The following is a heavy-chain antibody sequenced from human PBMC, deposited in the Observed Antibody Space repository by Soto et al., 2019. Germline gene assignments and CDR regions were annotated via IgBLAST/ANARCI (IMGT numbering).Heavy chain of an antibody. D-gene: IGHD1-26*01. J-gene: IGHJ3*02. V-gene: IGHV3-48*01. Sequence: PGGSLRLSCAASGFTFSSYSMNWVRQAPGKGLEWVSYITSGSSTIFYADSVKGRFTISRDNAKNSLYLQMNTLRAEDTAVYYCARWDLAQHASDIWAQGTMVTVSS. CDR2: ITSGSSTI. CDR1: GFTFSSYS. CDR3: ARWDLAQHASDI.